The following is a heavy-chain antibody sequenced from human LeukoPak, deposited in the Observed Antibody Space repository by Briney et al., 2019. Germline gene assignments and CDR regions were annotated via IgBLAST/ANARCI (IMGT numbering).Heavy chain of an antibody. CDR1: GGSFSGYY. Sequence: SETLSLTCAVYGGSFSGYYWSWIRQPPGKGLEWIGEINHSGSTNYNPSLKSRVTISVDTSKNQFSPKLSSVTAADTAVYYCARDEANWGQGTLVTVSS. CDR3: ARDEAN. J-gene: IGHJ4*02. V-gene: IGHV4-34*01. CDR2: INHSGST.